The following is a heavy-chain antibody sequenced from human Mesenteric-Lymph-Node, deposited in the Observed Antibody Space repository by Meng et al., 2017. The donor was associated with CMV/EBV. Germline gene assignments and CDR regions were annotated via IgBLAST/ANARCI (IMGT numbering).Heavy chain of an antibody. V-gene: IGHV4-34*01. D-gene: IGHD4-23*01. CDR1: GGSFSGYS. J-gene: IGHJ4*02. Sequence: PRGDGLFTPSTTLSLTCAGYGGSFSGYSWSWIRQPAGKGLEWIGEINHSGRTNYNPSLKSRVTISVDTSKNQFSLKLSSVTAADTAVYYCARHQRWLKSEGGFNYWGQGTLVTVSS. CDR3: ARHQRWLKSEGGFNY. CDR2: INHSGRT.